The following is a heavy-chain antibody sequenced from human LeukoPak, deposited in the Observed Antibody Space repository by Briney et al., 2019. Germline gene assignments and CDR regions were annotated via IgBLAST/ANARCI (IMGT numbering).Heavy chain of an antibody. CDR1: GFTFSSYA. J-gene: IGHJ3*02. V-gene: IGHV3-23*01. CDR3: AKYFAPGVKQAIHI. D-gene: IGHD3-10*02. CDR2: ISPTGGTT. Sequence: PGGSLRLSCAASGFTFSSYAMSWVRQAPGKGLGWVSAISPTGGTTFYADSVKGRFTISRDNSKNTLHLQMKSLRAEDTAIYYCAKYFAPGVKQAIHIWGQGTMVTVSS.